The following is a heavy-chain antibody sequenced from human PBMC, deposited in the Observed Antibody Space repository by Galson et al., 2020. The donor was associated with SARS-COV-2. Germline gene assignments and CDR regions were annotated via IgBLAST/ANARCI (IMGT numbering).Heavy chain of an antibody. CDR2: ISYDGSNK. CDR1: GFTFSSYP. V-gene: IGHV3-30*04. D-gene: IGHD3-22*01. J-gene: IGHJ3*02. Sequence: GESLKISCAASGFTFSSYPMHWVRQAPGKGLEWVAVISYDGSNKYYADSVKGRFTISRDNSKNTLYLQMNSLRAEDTAVYYCARETYYYDSSGYQLQDAFDIWGQGTMVTVSS. CDR3: ARETYYYDSSGYQLQDAFDI.